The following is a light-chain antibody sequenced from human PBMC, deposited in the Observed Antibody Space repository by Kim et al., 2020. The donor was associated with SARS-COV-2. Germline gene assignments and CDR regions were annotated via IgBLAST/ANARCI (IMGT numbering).Light chain of an antibody. CDR3: QQYNNWPYT. CDR2: GAS. V-gene: IGKV3-15*01. Sequence: SVSPGGRATLSCSASQSVSSNLAWYQQKPGQAPRLLIDGASTRATGIPSRFSGSGSGTEFTLTISSLQSEDFAVYSCQQYNNWPYTFGQGTKLEI. J-gene: IGKJ2*01. CDR1: QSVSSN.